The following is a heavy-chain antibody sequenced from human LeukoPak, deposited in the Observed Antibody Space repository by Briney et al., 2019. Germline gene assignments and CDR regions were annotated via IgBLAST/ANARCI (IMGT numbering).Heavy chain of an antibody. D-gene: IGHD3-22*01. V-gene: IGHV1-69*13. Sequence: ASVKVSCKASGGTFRSFAISWVRQAPGQGLKWMGGMIPIFRTANYAQKFQGRVTITADESTSTAYMELSGLRSEDTAVYYCARALRYYSDSSGYAFDYWGLGTLVTVSS. CDR2: MIPIFRTA. CDR1: GGTFRSFA. J-gene: IGHJ4*02. CDR3: ARALRYYSDSSGYAFDY.